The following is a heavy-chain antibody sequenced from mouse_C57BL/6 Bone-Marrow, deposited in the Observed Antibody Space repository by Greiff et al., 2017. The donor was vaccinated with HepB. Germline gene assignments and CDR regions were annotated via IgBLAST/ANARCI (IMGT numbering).Heavy chain of an antibody. V-gene: IGHV5-17*01. Sequence: EVKVVESGGGLVKPGGSLKLSCAASGFTFSDYGMHWVRQAPEKGLEWVAYISSGSSTIYYADTVKGRFTISRDNAKNTLFLRMTSLRSEDTAMYYCARGDGTRGFAYWGQGTLVTVSA. CDR2: ISSGSSTI. J-gene: IGHJ3*01. CDR3: ARGDGTRGFAY. D-gene: IGHD2-1*01. CDR1: GFTFSDYG.